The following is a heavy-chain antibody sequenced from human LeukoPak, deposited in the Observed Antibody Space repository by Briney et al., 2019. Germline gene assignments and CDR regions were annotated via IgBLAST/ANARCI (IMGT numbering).Heavy chain of an antibody. CDR1: GFTFSNFY. CDR2: ITNSGSAV. J-gene: IGHJ4*02. CDR3: ARGHWGLDN. D-gene: IGHD7-27*01. V-gene: IGHV3-11*04. Sequence: GGSLRLSCAASGFTFSNFYMTWIRQAPGKGLEWVSYITNSGSAVEYADSVKGRFTMSRNNGQNSLYLQMNSLRPDYTAIYYCARGHWGLDNWGQGTLVTVSS.